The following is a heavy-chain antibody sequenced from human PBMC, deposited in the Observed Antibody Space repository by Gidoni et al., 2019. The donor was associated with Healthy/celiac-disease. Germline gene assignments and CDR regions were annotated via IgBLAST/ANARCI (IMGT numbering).Heavy chain of an antibody. CDR2: IYWDDDK. D-gene: IGHD3-10*01. J-gene: IGHJ2*01. CDR3: VGDSSAVGYFDL. CDR1: GFPRSTSGVG. Sequence: QITLKESGPTLVKPTQTLTLTCTFPGFPRSTSGVGVGWIRQPPGKALEWLALIYWDDDKRYSPSLKSRLTITKDTSKNQVVLTMTNMDPVGTATYYCVGDSSAVGYFDLWGRGTLVTVSS. V-gene: IGHV2-5*02.